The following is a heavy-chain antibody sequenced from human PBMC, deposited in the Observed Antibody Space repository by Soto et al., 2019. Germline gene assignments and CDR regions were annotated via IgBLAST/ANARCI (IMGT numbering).Heavy chain of an antibody. CDR3: ASVRGGYYYAMDV. D-gene: IGHD3-10*02. CDR2: IYHSGST. CDR1: GHSISSYY. V-gene: IGHV4-59*12. Sequence: SETLSLTCTFSGHSISSYYWRWIRQPPGKGLEWIGEIYHSGSTNYNPSLKSRVTISVDKSKNQFSLKLSSVTAADTAVYYCASVRGGYYYAMDVWGQGTTVT. J-gene: IGHJ6*02.